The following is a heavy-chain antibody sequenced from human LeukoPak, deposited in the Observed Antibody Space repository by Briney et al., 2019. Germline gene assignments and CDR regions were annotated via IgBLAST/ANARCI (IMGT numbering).Heavy chain of an antibody. V-gene: IGHV3-30*04. CDR3: ARDFPQWLVRSGMDV. Sequence: PGGSLRLSCAASGFTFSSYAMHWVRQAPGKGLEWVAVLSYDGSNKYYADSVKGRFTISRDNSKNTLYLQMNSLRAEDTAVYYCARDFPQWLVRSGMDVWGQGTTVTVSS. CDR2: LSYDGSNK. J-gene: IGHJ6*02. D-gene: IGHD6-19*01. CDR1: GFTFSSYA.